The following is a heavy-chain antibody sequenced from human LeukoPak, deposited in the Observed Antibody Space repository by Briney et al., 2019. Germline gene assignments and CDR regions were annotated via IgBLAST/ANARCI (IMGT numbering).Heavy chain of an antibody. Sequence: SVKVSCKASGGTFSSYAISWVRQAPGQGLEWMGRIIPILGIANYVQKFQGRVTITADKSTSTAYMELSSLRSEDTAVYYCAREYGDYVFDYWGQGTLVTVSS. V-gene: IGHV1-69*04. J-gene: IGHJ4*02. D-gene: IGHD4-17*01. CDR2: IIPILGIA. CDR3: AREYGDYVFDY. CDR1: GGTFSSYA.